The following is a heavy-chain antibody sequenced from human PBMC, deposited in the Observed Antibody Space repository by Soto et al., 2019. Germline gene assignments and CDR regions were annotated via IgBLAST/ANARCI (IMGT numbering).Heavy chain of an antibody. Sequence: GASVKVSCKASGYTFTSYAMNWVRQAPGQGLEWMGWINTNTGNPTYAQGFTGRFVFSLDTSVSTAYLQICSLKAEDTAVYYCARDSYFINGTTGPKAKNWFDPWGQGNMVTVSS. CDR3: ARDSYFINGTTGPKAKNWFDP. J-gene: IGHJ5*02. CDR1: GYTFTSYA. CDR2: INTNTGNP. D-gene: IGHD1-7*01. V-gene: IGHV7-4-1*01.